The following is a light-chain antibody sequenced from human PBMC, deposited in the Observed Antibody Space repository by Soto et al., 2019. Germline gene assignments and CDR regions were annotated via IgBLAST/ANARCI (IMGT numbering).Light chain of an antibody. V-gene: IGLV2-14*01. CDR2: AVS. CDR1: SSDVGLYDY. CDR3: SSYTSDSFYV. Sequence: QSVLTQPASVSGSPGQSITISCTGTSSDVGLYDYVSWYQQHPGKAPQLMIYAVSNRPSGASNRFSASKSGNTASLFISGLQAEDDADYYCSSYTSDSFYVFGSGTKGTVL. J-gene: IGLJ1*01.